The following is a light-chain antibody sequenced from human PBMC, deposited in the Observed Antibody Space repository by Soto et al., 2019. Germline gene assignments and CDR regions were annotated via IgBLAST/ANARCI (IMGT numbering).Light chain of an antibody. CDR2: KAS. Sequence: DIRMTQSPSTLSASVGDRVIITCRASQSISDWLAWYQQKPGKAPKLLIYKASSLESGVPSRFSGSGSGTGFTLTISILQPDDFATYYCQQYSTYSRTFCQGTKVQIQ. V-gene: IGKV1-5*03. CDR1: QSISDW. CDR3: QQYSTYSRT. J-gene: IGKJ1*01.